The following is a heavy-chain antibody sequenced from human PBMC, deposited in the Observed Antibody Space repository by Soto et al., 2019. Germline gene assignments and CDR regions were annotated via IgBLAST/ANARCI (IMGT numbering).Heavy chain of an antibody. D-gene: IGHD2-15*01. Sequence: QLQLQESGPGLVKPSETLSLTCTVSGGSISSSSYYWGWIRQPPGKGLEWIGSIYYSGSTYYNPSLKSRVTISVDTSKNQFSLKLSSVTAADTAVYYCARLGQVGYYYYGMDVWGQGTTVTVSS. J-gene: IGHJ6*02. V-gene: IGHV4-39*01. CDR2: IYYSGST. CDR1: GGSISSSSYY. CDR3: ARLGQVGYYYYGMDV.